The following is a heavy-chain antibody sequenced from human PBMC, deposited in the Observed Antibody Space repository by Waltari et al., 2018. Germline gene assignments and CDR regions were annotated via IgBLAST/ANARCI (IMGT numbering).Heavy chain of an antibody. CDR1: GFTVSRNY. CDR2: IYTSGST. V-gene: IGHV3-53*02. CDR3: AEKDGYLYYFDY. J-gene: IGHJ4*02. D-gene: IGHD5-12*01. Sequence: EVQLVETGGGLIQPGGSLRLSCAASGFTVSRNYMNWVRQAPGKGLEWVSVIYTSGSTYYADSVKGRFTISRDNSKNTLYLQMNSLRAEDTAVYYCAEKDGYLYYFDYWGQGTLVTVSS.